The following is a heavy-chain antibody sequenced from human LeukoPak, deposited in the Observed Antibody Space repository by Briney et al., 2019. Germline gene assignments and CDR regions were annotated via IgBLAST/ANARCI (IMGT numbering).Heavy chain of an antibody. CDR1: GFTFSSYA. V-gene: IGHV3-23*01. D-gene: IGHD4-17*01. Sequence: PGGSLRLSCAASGFTFSSYAMSWVRQAPGKGLEWVSAISGSGGSTYYADSAKGRFTISRDNSRDTLYLQMNSLRAEDTAVYYCARGSRDYGDYKFSYWGQGTLVTVSS. J-gene: IGHJ4*02. CDR3: ARGSRDYGDYKFSY. CDR2: ISGSGGST.